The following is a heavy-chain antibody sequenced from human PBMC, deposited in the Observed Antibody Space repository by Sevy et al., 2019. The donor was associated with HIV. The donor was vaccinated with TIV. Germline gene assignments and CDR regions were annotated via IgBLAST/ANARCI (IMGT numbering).Heavy chain of an antibody. CDR1: GGSISSSSYY. CDR2: IYYSGST. CDR3: ARLLPGIPLSYCGGDCYSNYFDY. Sequence: SETLSLTCTVSGGSISSSSYYWGWIRQPPGKGLEWIGSIYYSGSTYYNPSLKSRVTISVDTSKNQFSLKLSSVTAADTAVYYCARLLPGIPLSYCGGDCYSNYFDYWGQGTLVTVSS. V-gene: IGHV4-39*01. J-gene: IGHJ4*02. D-gene: IGHD2-21*02.